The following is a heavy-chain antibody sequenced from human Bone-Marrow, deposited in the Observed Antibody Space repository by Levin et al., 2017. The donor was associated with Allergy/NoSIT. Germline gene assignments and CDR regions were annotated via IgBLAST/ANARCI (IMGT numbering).Heavy chain of an antibody. V-gene: IGHV3-33*01. CDR1: GFTFTSYG. J-gene: IGHJ6*02. D-gene: IGHD5-12*01. CDR3: ARDIGYEATFYGLAV. Sequence: PGGSLRLSCAASGFTFTSYGMHWVRQAPGKGLEWVAVIWYSGSRQYYGESVKGRFTISRDSSKNTLFLQMNNLTVEDTAVYFCARDIGYEATFYGLAVWGQGTTVTVSS. CDR2: IWYSGSRQ.